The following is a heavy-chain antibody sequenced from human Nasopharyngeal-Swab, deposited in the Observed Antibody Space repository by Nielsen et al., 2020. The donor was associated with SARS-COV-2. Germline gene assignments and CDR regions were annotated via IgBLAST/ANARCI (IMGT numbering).Heavy chain of an antibody. V-gene: IGHV4-4*07. D-gene: IGHD6-13*01. Sequence: GSLRLSCTVSGGSISSYYWSWIRQPSGKGLEWIGRIYTSGSTNYNPSLKSRVTMSVDTSKNQFSLKLSSVTAADTAVYYCAREIKQLARNWFDPWGQGTLVTVSS. J-gene: IGHJ5*02. CDR3: AREIKQLARNWFDP. CDR1: GGSISSYY. CDR2: IYTSGST.